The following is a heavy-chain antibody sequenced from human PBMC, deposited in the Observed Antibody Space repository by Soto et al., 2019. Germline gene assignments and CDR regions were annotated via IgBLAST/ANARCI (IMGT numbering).Heavy chain of an antibody. Sequence: EVQLVQSGAEVRKPGESLTISCQISGYTFTDYWIAWVRQMPGKGLEWMGIIFPADSEIRYSPSFRGHVTISADTSISTAYLQWSSLEASDTAIYYCARPFYRGYCTDGVCYSYHYWGHGTLVTVSS. CDR1: GYTFTDYW. CDR2: IFPADSEI. CDR3: ARPFYRGYCTDGVCYSYHY. V-gene: IGHV5-51*01. J-gene: IGHJ4*01. D-gene: IGHD2-8*01.